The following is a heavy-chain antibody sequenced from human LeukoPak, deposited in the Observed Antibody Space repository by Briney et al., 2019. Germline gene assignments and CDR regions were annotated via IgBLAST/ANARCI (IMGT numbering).Heavy chain of an antibody. J-gene: IGHJ4*02. Sequence: GGSLRLSCAASGFTFSSYGMSWVRQAPGKGLEWVSAISGSGGSTYYADSVKGRFTISRDNSKNTLYLQMNSLRAEDTAVYYCAKEGLGNYYDSSGYYLDYWGQGTLVTVSS. CDR1: GFTFSSYG. V-gene: IGHV3-23*01. D-gene: IGHD3-22*01. CDR2: ISGSGGST. CDR3: AKEGLGNYYDSSGYYLDY.